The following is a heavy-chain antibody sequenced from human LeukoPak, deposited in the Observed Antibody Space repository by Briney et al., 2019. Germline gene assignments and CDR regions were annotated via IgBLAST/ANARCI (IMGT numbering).Heavy chain of an antibody. D-gene: IGHD2-15*01. J-gene: IGHJ5*02. CDR3: ARSGYCSGGSCYGWFDP. CDR2: MNPNSGNT. V-gene: IGHV1-8*01. CDR1: GYTFTSYD. Sequence: ASVKVSCKASGYTFTSYDINWVRQATGQGLEWMGWMNPNSGNTGYAQKFQGRVTVTRNTSISTAYMELSSLRSEDTAVYYCARSGYCSGGSCYGWFDPWGQGTLVTVSS.